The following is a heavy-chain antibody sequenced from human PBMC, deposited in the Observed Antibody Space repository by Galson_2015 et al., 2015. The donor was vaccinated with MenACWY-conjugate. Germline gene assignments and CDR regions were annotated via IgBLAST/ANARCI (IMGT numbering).Heavy chain of an antibody. CDR1: GGSISFHY. D-gene: IGHD2/OR15-2a*01. CDR2: IYSSGTT. CDR3: AKDLSRAPGAPNPPEGFYI. V-gene: IGHV4-59*11. J-gene: IGHJ3*02. Sequence: LTCSVSGGSISFHYWSWIRQPPGKGLEWIGYIYSSGTTNYNPSLKNRVTISIDTSKTQFSLKLNSVSAADTAVYYCAKDLSRAPGAPNPPEGFYILGQGKMVPVS.